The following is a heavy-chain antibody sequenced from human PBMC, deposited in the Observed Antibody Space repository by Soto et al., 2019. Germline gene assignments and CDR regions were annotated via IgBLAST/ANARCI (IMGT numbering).Heavy chain of an antibody. J-gene: IGHJ6*01. CDR2: IYDSGST. V-gene: IGHV4-28*01. CDR3: ARNPLYYYGSGCIRYYCDGNDV. D-gene: IGHD3-10*01. CDR1: GYSISSSNR. Sequence: PSETLSLTCAVSGYSISSSNRWGWLRQPPGKGLEWIGYIYDSGSTYYNPSLKSRVTMSVDTSKNQFSRKLSSVTAVDTAVYYCARNPLYYYGSGCIRYYCDGNDVSGRGTTVTLSS.